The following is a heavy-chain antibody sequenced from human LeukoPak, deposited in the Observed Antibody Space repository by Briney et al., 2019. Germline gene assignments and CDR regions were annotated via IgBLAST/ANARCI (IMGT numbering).Heavy chain of an antibody. Sequence: SVKVSCKASGGTFSSYAISWVRQAPGQGLEWMGRIIPILGIANYAQKFQGRVTITADKSTSTAYMELSSLRSEDTAVYYCAKGSAGTTISRLTPWGQGTLVTASS. CDR2: IIPILGIA. V-gene: IGHV1-69*04. J-gene: IGHJ5*02. CDR1: GGTFSSYA. CDR3: AKGSAGTTISRLTP. D-gene: IGHD1-7*01.